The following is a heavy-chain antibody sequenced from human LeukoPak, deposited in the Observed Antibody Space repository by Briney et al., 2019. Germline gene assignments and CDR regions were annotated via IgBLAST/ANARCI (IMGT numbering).Heavy chain of an antibody. CDR3: ARRSGNYYYYMDV. D-gene: IGHD6-25*01. CDR1: GYSFTSYW. J-gene: IGHJ6*03. V-gene: IGHV5-51*01. CDR2: VYPGDSDT. Sequence: GESLKISCKGSGYSFTSYWIGWVRQMPGKGLEWMGIVYPGDSDTRYSPSFQGQVTISADKSISTAYLQWSSLKASDTAMYYCARRSGNYYYYMDVWGKGTTVTVSS.